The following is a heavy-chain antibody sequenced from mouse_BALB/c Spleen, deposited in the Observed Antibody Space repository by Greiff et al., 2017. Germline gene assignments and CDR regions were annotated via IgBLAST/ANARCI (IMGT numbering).Heavy chain of an antibody. CDR3: ARGATRMGAMDY. CDR2: IWAGGST. V-gene: IGHV2-9*02. J-gene: IGHJ4*01. Sequence: VKLLESGPGLVAPSQSLSITCTVSGFSLTSYGVHWVRQTPGKGLEWLGVIWAGGSTNYNSALMSRLSISKDNSKSQVFLKMNSLQTDDTAMYYCARGATRMGAMDYWGQGTSITVSS. CDR1: GFSLTSYG. D-gene: IGHD2-4*01.